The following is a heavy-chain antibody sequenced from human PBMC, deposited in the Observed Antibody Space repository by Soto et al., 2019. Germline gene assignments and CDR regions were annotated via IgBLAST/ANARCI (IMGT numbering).Heavy chain of an antibody. CDR3: ARGPSGSYIDAFDI. Sequence: VQLAESGGGLVQSGGSLRLSCAASGFTFSDYWMNWVRQAPGKGLEWVAVISYDGSNKYYADSVKGRFTISRDNSKNTLYLQMNSLRAEDTAVYYCARGPSGSYIDAFDIWGQGTMVTVSS. CDR1: GFTFSDYW. D-gene: IGHD1-26*01. V-gene: IGHV3-30-3*01. CDR2: ISYDGSNK. J-gene: IGHJ3*02.